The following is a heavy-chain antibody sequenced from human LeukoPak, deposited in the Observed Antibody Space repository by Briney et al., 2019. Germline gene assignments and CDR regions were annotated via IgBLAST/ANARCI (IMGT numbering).Heavy chain of an antibody. D-gene: IGHD6-19*01. J-gene: IGHJ4*02. V-gene: IGHV1-18*01. Sequence: ASVKVSCNASGGTFSSYAISWVRQAPGQGLEWMGWINPNSGGTNYAQKLQGRVTMTTDTSTSTAYMELRGLRSDDTAVYYCARGGSSGWRTPNDDYWGQGTLVTVSS. CDR2: INPNSGGT. CDR1: GGTFSSYA. CDR3: ARGGSSGWRTPNDDY.